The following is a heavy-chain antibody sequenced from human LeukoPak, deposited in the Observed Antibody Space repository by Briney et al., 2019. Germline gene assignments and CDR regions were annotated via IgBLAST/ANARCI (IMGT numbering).Heavy chain of an antibody. D-gene: IGHD3-10*01. Sequence: PSETLSLTCTVSGGSISSYYWSWIRQPPGKGLGWIGYIYTSGSTNYNPSLKSRVTISVDTSKNQFSLKLCSVTAADTAVYYCATTSRGAFDIWGQGTMVTVSS. J-gene: IGHJ3*02. V-gene: IGHV4-4*09. CDR3: ATTSRGAFDI. CDR1: GGSISSYY. CDR2: IYTSGST.